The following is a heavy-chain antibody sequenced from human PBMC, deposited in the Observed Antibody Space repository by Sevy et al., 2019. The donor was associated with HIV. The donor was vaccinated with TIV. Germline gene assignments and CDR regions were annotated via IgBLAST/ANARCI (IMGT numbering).Heavy chain of an antibody. CDR1: GYTFTSYD. CDR2: MNPNSGNT. J-gene: IGHJ5*02. CDR3: GRGLPPNDIWRGYQDWLDP. Sequence: ASVKVSCKASGYTFTSYDINWVRQATGQGLEWMGWMNPNSGNTGYAQKFQGRVTMTRNTSISTAYMELSSLRSEDTAVYYCGRGLPPNDIWRGYQDWLDPWVQGTLVTVSS. D-gene: IGHD3-3*01. V-gene: IGHV1-8*01.